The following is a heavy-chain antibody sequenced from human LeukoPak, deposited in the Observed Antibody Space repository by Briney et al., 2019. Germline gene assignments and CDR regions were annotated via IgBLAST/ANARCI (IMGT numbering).Heavy chain of an antibody. CDR2: IYHSGST. Sequence: PSETLSLTCTVSGGSISSGGYYWSWIRQHPGKGLEWIGYIYHSGSTYYNPSLKSRVTISVDTSKNQFSLKLSSVTAADTAVYYCARGRYCSSTSCYGLNDYWGQGTLVTVSS. D-gene: IGHD2-2*01. J-gene: IGHJ4*02. V-gene: IGHV4-31*03. CDR3: ARGRYCSSTSCYGLNDY. CDR1: GGSISSGGYY.